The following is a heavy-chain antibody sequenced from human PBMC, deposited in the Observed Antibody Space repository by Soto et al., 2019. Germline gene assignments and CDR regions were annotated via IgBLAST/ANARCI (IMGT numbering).Heavy chain of an antibody. CDR1: GGSISSTTYY. D-gene: IGHD3-22*01. J-gene: IGHJ1*01. CDR2: IYYSGAT. Sequence: LSLTCAVSGGSISSTTYYWAWIRQPPGKGLEWVATIYYSGATYYNPSLKSRLTISIDTSKNQFSLRLSSVTAADTAMYYCARYYDTSNRPYFHHWGQGTRVTVS. CDR3: ARYYDTSNRPYFHH. V-gene: IGHV4-39*01.